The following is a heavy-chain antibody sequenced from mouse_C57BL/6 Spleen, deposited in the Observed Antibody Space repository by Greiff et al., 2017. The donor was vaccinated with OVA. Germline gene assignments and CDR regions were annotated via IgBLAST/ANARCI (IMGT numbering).Heavy chain of an antibody. J-gene: IGHJ3*01. CDR2: IWRGGST. Sequence: QVQLQQSGPGLVQPSQSLSITCTVSGFSLTSYGVHWVRQSPGKGLAWLGVIWRGGSTDYNAAFMSRLSITKDNSKSQVFFKMNSLQADDTAIYYCAKPPYDYDGAWFAYWGQGTLVTVSA. V-gene: IGHV2-5*01. CDR3: AKPPYDYDGAWFAY. D-gene: IGHD2-4*01. CDR1: GFSLTSYG.